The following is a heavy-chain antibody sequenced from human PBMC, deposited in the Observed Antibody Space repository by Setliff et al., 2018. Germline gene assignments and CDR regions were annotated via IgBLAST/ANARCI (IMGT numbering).Heavy chain of an antibody. J-gene: IGHJ5*02. CDR1: GGSFSSYA. D-gene: IGHD6-13*01. CDR2: ISGYNGNT. Sequence: ASVKVSCKASGGSFSSYAIIWVRQAPGQGLEWLGWISGYNGNTNYAQRFQGRVTTTIDTSTNTAYMELRSLRSDDTAVYYCALEEYTSRWTKRFDPWGQGTLVTVSS. V-gene: IGHV1-18*01. CDR3: ALEEYTSRWTKRFDP.